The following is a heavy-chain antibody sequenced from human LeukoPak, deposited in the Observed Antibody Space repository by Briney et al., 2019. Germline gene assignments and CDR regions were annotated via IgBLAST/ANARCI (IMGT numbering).Heavy chain of an antibody. CDR1: GGSFSGYY. V-gene: IGHV4-34*01. D-gene: IGHD6-13*01. Sequence: SETLSLTCAVYGGSFSGYYWSWIRQPPGKGLEWIGEINHSGSTNYNPSLKSRVTISVDTSKNQFSLKLSSVTAADTAVYYCARGRYSSSWYARKNWFDPWGQGTLVTVSS. CDR3: ARGRYSSSWYARKNWFDP. J-gene: IGHJ5*02. CDR2: INHSGST.